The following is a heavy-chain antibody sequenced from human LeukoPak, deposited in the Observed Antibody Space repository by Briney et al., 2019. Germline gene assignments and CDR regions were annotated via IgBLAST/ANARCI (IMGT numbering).Heavy chain of an antibody. CDR2: IYSSGST. V-gene: IGHV4-59*01. Sequence: SETLSLTCTVSGGSISSYYWSWIRQPPGKGLQWIGYIYSSGSTNYNPSLKSRGTISVDTSKNQFSLKLTSVTAADTAVYYCARVGDYDSSGYYPRYDPWGQGTLVTVSS. CDR1: GGSISSYY. D-gene: IGHD3-22*01. CDR3: ARVGDYDSSGYYPRYDP. J-gene: IGHJ5*02.